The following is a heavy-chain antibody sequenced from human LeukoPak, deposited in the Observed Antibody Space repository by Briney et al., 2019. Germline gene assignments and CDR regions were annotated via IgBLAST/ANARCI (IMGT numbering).Heavy chain of an antibody. V-gene: IGHV3-23*01. J-gene: IGHJ4*02. CDR2: ISGSGGNT. CDR3: ARDLGRGSSSAAGY. CDR1: GFTFTSYA. D-gene: IGHD1-26*01. Sequence: GGSLRLSCAASGFTFTSYAMSWVRQAPGKGLECVSTISGSGGNTYHADSVKGRFTISRDNSKNTLYLQINSLRAEDTAVYYCARDLGRGSSSAAGYWGQGTLVTVSS.